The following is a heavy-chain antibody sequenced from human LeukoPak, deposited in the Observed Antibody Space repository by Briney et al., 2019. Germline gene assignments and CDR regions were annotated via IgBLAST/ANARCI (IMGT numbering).Heavy chain of an antibody. Sequence: GGSLRLSCAASGFTFSSYSMNWVRQAPGKGLEWVSSISSSSSYIYYADSVKGRFTISRDNAKNSMYLQTNSLRAEDTAVYYCARGYSSSLVDYWGQGTLVTVSS. D-gene: IGHD6-6*01. CDR1: GFTFSSYS. V-gene: IGHV3-21*01. CDR2: ISSSSSYI. CDR3: ARGYSSSLVDY. J-gene: IGHJ4*02.